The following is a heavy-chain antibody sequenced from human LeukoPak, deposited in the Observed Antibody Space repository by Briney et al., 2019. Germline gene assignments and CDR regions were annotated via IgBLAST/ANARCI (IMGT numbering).Heavy chain of an antibody. CDR3: ARVDTAMVFSYSFDY. V-gene: IGHV1-2*02. CDR1: GYTFTCYY. D-gene: IGHD5-18*01. Sequence: ASVEVSCKASGYTFTCYYMHWVRQAPGQGLEWMGWIKPNSGDTKYAEKFQGRVTMTRNTSISTAYMELSSLGSEDTAVYYCARVDTAMVFSYSFDYWGQGTLVTVSS. J-gene: IGHJ4*02. CDR2: IKPNSGDT.